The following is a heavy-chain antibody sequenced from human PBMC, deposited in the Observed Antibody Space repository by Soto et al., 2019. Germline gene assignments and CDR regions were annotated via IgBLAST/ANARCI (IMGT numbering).Heavy chain of an antibody. CDR2: IRSKANSYAT. V-gene: IGHV3-73*01. D-gene: IGHD2-2*01. J-gene: IGHJ6*03. CDR1: GFTFSGSA. CDR3: TRPGCSSTSCYYYMDV. Sequence: EVQLVESGGGLVQPGGSLKLSCAASGFTFSGSAMHWVRQASGKGLEWVVRIRSKANSYATAYAASVKGRFTISRDDSKNTAYLQMNSLKTEDTAVYYCTRPGCSSTSCYYYMDVWGKGTTVTVSS.